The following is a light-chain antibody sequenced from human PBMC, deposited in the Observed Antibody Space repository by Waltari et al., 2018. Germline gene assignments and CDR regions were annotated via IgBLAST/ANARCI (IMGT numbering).Light chain of an antibody. J-gene: IGKJ4*01. CDR3: QQRSNWLT. CDR2: DAS. CDR1: QSVSSY. V-gene: IGKV3-11*01. Sequence: EIVLTHPPATLSLSPGERATLSCRASQSVSSYLAWYQQKPGQAPRLLIYDASNRATGIPARFSGSGSGTDFTLTISSLEPEDFAVYYCQQRSNWLTFGGGTKVGIK.